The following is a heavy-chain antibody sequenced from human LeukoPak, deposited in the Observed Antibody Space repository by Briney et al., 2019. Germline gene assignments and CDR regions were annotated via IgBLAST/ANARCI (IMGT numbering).Heavy chain of an antibody. Sequence: PGGSLRLSCVASGFIFSDYWMNWVRQVPGQGLKWVANINEDGSEPDYVDSVRGRFTISRDNAKNSLYLQMNSLRAEDTAVYYCASRETSMTRSHWGQGTLVTVSS. CDR2: INEDGSEP. J-gene: IGHJ4*02. CDR3: ASRETSMTRSH. D-gene: IGHD2/OR15-2a*01. V-gene: IGHV3-7*01. CDR1: GFIFSDYW.